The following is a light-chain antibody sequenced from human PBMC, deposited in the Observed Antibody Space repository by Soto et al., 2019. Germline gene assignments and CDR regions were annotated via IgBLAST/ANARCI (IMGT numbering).Light chain of an antibody. Sequence: QSVLTQPASVSGSPGQSITISCTGTSSDVGGYNYVSWYQQHPGKAPKLMIYDVSNRPSGVSNRFSGSKSGNPASLTISGLPAEDEADYYCSSYTSSSTPLYVFGTGTKLTVL. CDR3: SSYTSSSTPLYV. CDR2: DVS. CDR1: SSDVGGYNY. J-gene: IGLJ1*01. V-gene: IGLV2-14*01.